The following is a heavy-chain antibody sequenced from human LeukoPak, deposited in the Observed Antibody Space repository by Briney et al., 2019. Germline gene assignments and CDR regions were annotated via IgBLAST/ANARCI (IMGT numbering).Heavy chain of an antibody. D-gene: IGHD6-19*01. J-gene: IGHJ6*02. V-gene: IGHV3-30*18. CDR1: GFTFSSYA. Sequence: GGSLRLSCAASGFTFSSYAMSWVRQAPGKGLEWVAVISYDGSIKYYADSVKGRFTISRDTSKNTLYLQMNSLRAEDSAVYYCAKDQRMSSGFNYFYYGMDVWGQGTTVTVSS. CDR2: ISYDGSIK. CDR3: AKDQRMSSGFNYFYYGMDV.